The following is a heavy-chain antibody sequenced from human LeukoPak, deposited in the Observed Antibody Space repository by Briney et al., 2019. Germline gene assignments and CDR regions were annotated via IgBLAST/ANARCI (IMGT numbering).Heavy chain of an antibody. CDR2: TKTENHSGAT. D-gene: IGHD3-22*01. Sequence: GGSLRLSSAAYGFTFRNAWMTWVRQAPGKGLEWVGRTKTENHSGATEYAAPVKDRLSISRDDSKNMLYLQMNNLKTEDTAVYYCATGLYDSGGVDNWGQGTLVTVPS. CDR3: ATGLYDSGGVDN. V-gene: IGHV3-15*01. CDR1: GFTFRNAW. J-gene: IGHJ4*02.